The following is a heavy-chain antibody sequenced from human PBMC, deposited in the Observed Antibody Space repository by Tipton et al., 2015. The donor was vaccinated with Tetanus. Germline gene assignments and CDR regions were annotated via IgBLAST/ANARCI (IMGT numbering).Heavy chain of an antibody. D-gene: IGHD2-15*01. CDR3: ARARFVERARPLPG. CDR1: GFPFRTHG. Sequence: FGFPFRTHGMHWVRQAPGKGLEWVALVWYDGTRKYSTESVEGRFTISRYNSKTTLYLLMDSLRVEHTATYFCARARFVERARPLPGRGHPTLVTDPS. J-gene: IGHJ1*01. V-gene: IGHV3-33*01. CDR2: VWYDGTRK.